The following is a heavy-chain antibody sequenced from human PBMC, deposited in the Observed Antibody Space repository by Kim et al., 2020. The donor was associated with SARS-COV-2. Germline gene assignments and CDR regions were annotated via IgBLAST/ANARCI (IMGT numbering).Heavy chain of an antibody. D-gene: IGHD3-9*01. CDR1: GFTFSSYW. V-gene: IGHV3-74*01. J-gene: IGHJ4*02. Sequence: GGSLRLSCAASGFTFSSYWMHWVRQAPGKGLVWVSRINSDGSSTSYSDSVKGRFTISRDNAKNTLYLQMNSLRAEDTAVYYCARGEAVLTYYDILTGYYRDGFQPFDYWGQGTLVTVSS. CDR2: INSDGSST. CDR3: ARGEAVLTYYDILTGYYRDGFQPFDY.